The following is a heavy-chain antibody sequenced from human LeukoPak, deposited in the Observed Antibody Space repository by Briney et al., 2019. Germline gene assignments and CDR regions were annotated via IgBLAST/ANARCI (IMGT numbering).Heavy chain of an antibody. V-gene: IGHV3-30-3*01. Sequence: GRSLRLSCAASGFTFSSYAMHWVRQAPGKGLEWVAVISYDGSNKYYADSVKGRFTISRDNSKNTLYLQMNSLRAEDTAVYYCARDLEDCSGGSCYSWFDPWGQGTLVTVSS. CDR3: ARDLEDCSGGSCYSWFDP. CDR2: ISYDGSNK. CDR1: GFTFSSYA. J-gene: IGHJ5*02. D-gene: IGHD2-15*01.